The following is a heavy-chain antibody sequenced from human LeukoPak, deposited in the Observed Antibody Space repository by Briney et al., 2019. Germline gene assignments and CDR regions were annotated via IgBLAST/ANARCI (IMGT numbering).Heavy chain of an antibody. CDR2: ISSSGSTI. J-gene: IGHJ4*02. V-gene: IGHV3-48*03. Sequence: GGSLRLSCAASGFTLSSYEMNWVRQAPGKGLEWISYISSSGSTIYYADSVKGRFTISRGNAKNSLYLQMNSLRAEDTAVYYCARGRPDSSGYTSDYWGQGTLVTVSS. CDR1: GFTLSSYE. D-gene: IGHD3-22*01. CDR3: ARGRPDSSGYTSDY.